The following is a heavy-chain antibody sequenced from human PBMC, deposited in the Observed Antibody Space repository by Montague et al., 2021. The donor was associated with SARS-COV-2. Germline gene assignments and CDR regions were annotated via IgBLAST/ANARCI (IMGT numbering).Heavy chain of an antibody. Sequence: SLRLSCAASGFTFSTYGMHLVCQAPGKGLEWVAVIWSDGSNRYYADSVKGRFTISRDNSKNTLYLQMNSLRVEDTAVYYCARDPGGGSWHSFLHWGQGTLVTVSS. V-gene: IGHV3-33*01. CDR1: GFTFSTYG. J-gene: IGHJ1*01. CDR3: ARDPGGGSWHSFLH. D-gene: IGHD6-13*01. CDR2: IWSDGSNR.